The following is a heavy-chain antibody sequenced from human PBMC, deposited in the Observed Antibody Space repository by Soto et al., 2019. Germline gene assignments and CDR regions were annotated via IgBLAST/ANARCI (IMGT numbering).Heavy chain of an antibody. V-gene: IGHV3-21*01. D-gene: IGHD2-2*01. Sequence: GGSLRLSCAASGFTFSSYSMNWVRQAPGKGLEWVSSISSSSSYIYYADSVKGRFTISRDNAKNSLYLQMNSLRAEDTAVYYCARDAFDCSSTSCYYYYYYYMDVWGKGTTVTVSS. CDR1: GFTFSSYS. CDR2: ISSSSSYI. J-gene: IGHJ6*03. CDR3: ARDAFDCSSTSCYYYYYYYMDV.